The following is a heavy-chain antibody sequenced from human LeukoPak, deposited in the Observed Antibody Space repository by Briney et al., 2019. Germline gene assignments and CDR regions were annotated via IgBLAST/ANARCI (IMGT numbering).Heavy chain of an antibody. CDR1: GGSISSFY. Sequence: SETLSLTCAVSGGSISSFYWSWIRQPAGKGLDWIGRIYSSGSTNYNPSLNSRVTMSVDTSKNHFSLNLSSVTAADTAVYYCARQVPGDDAFDIWGQGTMVTVSS. CDR2: IYSSGST. V-gene: IGHV4-4*07. J-gene: IGHJ3*02. CDR3: ARQVPGDDAFDI.